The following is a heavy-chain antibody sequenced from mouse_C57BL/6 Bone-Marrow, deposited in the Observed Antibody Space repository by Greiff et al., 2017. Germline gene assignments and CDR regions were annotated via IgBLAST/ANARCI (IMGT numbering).Heavy chain of an antibody. J-gene: IGHJ4*01. Sequence: EVMLVESGPELVKPGASVKISCKASGYSFTGYFMNWVMQSPGKSLEWIGRINPYNGDTFYNPKFKGKATLTVDKSSSTAHMELRSLTSEDAAVYYCARMSTGDAMDYWGQGTSVTVSS. CDR3: ARMSTGDAMDY. CDR2: INPYNGDT. D-gene: IGHD1-1*01. CDR1: GYSFTGYF. V-gene: IGHV1-20*01.